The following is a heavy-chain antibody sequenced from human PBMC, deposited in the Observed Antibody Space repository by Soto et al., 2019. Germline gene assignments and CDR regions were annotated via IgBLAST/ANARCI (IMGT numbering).Heavy chain of an antibody. Sequence: SQTLSLTCAISEDSVSSNIAAWNWIRQSPSSGLEWLGRTYYRSKWYNVYAVSVKSRITINPDTSKNQFSLHLNSVTPEDTAVYYCAKDRFHSGEHQMDFWSQGTTVIVSS. D-gene: IGHD3-10*01. CDR3: AKDRFHSGEHQMDF. J-gene: IGHJ6*02. CDR1: EDSVSSNIAA. CDR2: TYYRSKWYN. V-gene: IGHV6-1*01.